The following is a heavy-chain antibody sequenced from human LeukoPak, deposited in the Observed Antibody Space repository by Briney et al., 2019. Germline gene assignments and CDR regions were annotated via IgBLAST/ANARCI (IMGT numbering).Heavy chain of an antibody. D-gene: IGHD4-17*01. CDR1: GGTFSSYA. Sequence: SVKVSCKASGGTFSSYAISWVRQAPGQGLEWMGRIIPILGIANYAQKFQGRVTITADKSTSTAYMELSSLRSEDTAVYYCARHPSWPDYGGTFDYWGQGALVIVSS. V-gene: IGHV1-69*04. CDR3: ARHPSWPDYGGTFDY. J-gene: IGHJ4*02. CDR2: IIPILGIA.